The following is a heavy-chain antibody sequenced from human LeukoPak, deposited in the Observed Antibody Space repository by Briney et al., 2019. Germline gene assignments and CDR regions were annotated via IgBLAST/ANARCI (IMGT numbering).Heavy chain of an antibody. D-gene: IGHD6-13*01. CDR3: ARDPHSSSRPYYFDY. J-gene: IGHJ4*02. V-gene: IGHV7-4-1*02. CDR2: INTDTGNP. CDR1: GYTFTSYA. Sequence: ASVKISCKASGYTFTSYAMNWVRQAPGQGLEWMGWINTDTGNPTYAQGFTGRFVFSLDTSVSTAYLQISSLKAEDTAVYYCARDPHSSSRPYYFDYWGQGTLVTVSS.